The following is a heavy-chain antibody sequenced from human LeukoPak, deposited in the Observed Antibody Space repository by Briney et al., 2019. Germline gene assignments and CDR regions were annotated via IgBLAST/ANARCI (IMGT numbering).Heavy chain of an antibody. CDR1: GFTFSSYP. V-gene: IGHV3-23*01. Sequence: GGSLRLSCAASGFTFSSYPMRWVRQAPGKGLEWVSSISVSGVGTYYADSVKGRFTISRDNSKNTLYLQMNSLSAEDTAVYYCARRGIVLGAAPVLKYSFDYWGQGTLVTVSS. CDR3: ARRGIVLGAAPVLKYSFDY. D-gene: IGHD1-26*01. J-gene: IGHJ4*02. CDR2: ISVSGVGT.